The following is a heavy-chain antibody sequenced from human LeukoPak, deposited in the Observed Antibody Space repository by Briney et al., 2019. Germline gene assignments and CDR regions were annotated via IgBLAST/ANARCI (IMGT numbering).Heavy chain of an antibody. V-gene: IGHV3-74*01. CDR2: IKSDGST. CDR3: ARAPSEIGGYYPEYFRH. CDR1: GFTFSSYW. Sequence: GGSLRLPCAASGFTFSSYWMHWVRQAPGEGLVWVSRIKSDGSTNYADSVKGRFTISRDNAKNTVSLQMNSLRAEDTGVYYCARAPSEIGGYYPEYFRHWGQGTLVTVSS. D-gene: IGHD3-22*01. J-gene: IGHJ1*01.